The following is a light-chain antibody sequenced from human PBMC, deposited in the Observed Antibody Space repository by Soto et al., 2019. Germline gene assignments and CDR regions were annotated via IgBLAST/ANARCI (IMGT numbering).Light chain of an antibody. Sequence: ASQMSWSPSSLSESVGDIVTISGRASQGIGNALGWYQQKPGKPPKVLIYGASNLQSGVPPRFSGSGSGTDFTLAISSLQPEDSATYYCLQEINYPWTFGQGTKVDIK. CDR2: GAS. CDR1: QGIGNA. V-gene: IGKV1-6*01. CDR3: LQEINYPWT. J-gene: IGKJ1*01.